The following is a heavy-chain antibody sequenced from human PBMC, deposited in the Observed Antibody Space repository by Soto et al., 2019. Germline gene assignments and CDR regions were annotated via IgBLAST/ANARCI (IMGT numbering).Heavy chain of an antibody. V-gene: IGHV1-69*01. CDR2: IIPIFVTA. J-gene: IGHJ5*02. D-gene: IGHD3-22*01. Sequence: QVQLVQSGAEVKKPGSSVKVSCKASGGTFSSYAISWVRQAPGHGLEWMGGIIPIFVTANYAQKFHGRVTMSEDEATSTAYVEMSSLRSEDSAVYYCARALGSYYDNSGYTNWFDPWGQGTLVTVSS. CDR3: ARALGSYYDNSGYTNWFDP. CDR1: GGTFSSYA.